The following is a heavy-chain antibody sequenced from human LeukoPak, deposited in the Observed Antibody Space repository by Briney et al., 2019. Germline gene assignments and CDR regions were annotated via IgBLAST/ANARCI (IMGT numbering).Heavy chain of an antibody. D-gene: IGHD1-26*01. CDR1: GASVSSYY. Sequence: SETLSLTCTVSGASVSSYYWIWIRQPAGRGLEWIGRIDASGSTNYNPSLKSRVTMSVDSSKNQFSLKLSSVTAADTAVYYCARDWKGAFDPWGQGTLVTVSS. V-gene: IGHV4-4*07. CDR2: IDASGST. J-gene: IGHJ5*02. CDR3: ARDWKGAFDP.